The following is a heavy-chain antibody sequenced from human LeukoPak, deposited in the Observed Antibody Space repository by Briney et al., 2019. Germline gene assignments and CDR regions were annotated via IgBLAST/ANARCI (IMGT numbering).Heavy chain of an antibody. J-gene: IGHJ6*02. CDR1: GGSISSYY. Sequence: PSETLSLTCTVSGGSISSYYWSWLRQPPGKGLEWSGYIYYSGSTNYNPSLKSRVTISVDTSKNQFSLKLSSVTAADTAVYYCARHARVPSSSWFYGMDVWGQGTTVTVSS. CDR2: IYYSGST. CDR3: ARHARVPSSSWFYGMDV. V-gene: IGHV4-59*01. D-gene: IGHD6-13*01.